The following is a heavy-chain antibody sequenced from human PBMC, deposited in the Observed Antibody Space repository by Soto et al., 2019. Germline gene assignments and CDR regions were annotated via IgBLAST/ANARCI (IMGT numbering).Heavy chain of an antibody. CDR2: ISAYNGNT. CDR1: GYTFTSYG. CDR3: ARDLIGSSSSYYFDY. V-gene: IGHV1-18*01. J-gene: IGHJ4*02. D-gene: IGHD6-6*01. Sequence: ASVKVSCKASGYTFTSYGISWVRQAPGQGLEWMGWISAYNGNTNYAQKLQGRVTMTTDTSTSTAYMELSSLRSEDTAAYYCARDLIGSSSSYYFDYWGQGTLVTVSS.